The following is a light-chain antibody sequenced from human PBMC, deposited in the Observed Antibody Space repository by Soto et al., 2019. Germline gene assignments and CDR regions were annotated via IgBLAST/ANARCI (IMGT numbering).Light chain of an antibody. J-gene: IGKJ2*01. CDR3: QQSCITLYT. Sequence: DIQMTQSPSTLSASVGDRVTITCRASQILNNCLSWYQQKPGKAPNLLISGAFNLQSGVPSRFSGSRSGTDITLTISSLQPEDFATYYCQQSCITLYTFGQGTSLEIK. CDR2: GAF. V-gene: IGKV1-39*01. CDR1: QILNNC.